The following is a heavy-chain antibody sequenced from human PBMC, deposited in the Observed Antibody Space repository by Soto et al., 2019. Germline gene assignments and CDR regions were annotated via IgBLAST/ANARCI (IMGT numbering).Heavy chain of an antibody. CDR3: AKDQGGGSCFGCPFDP. D-gene: IGHD2-15*01. Sequence: HPGGSLRLSCAASGFTFSNYAMHWVRQPPGKGLEWVSAISGRGDITYYADSVKGRFTVSRDNSKNTLYLQMNSLRAEDTAVYYCAKDQGGGSCFGCPFDPWGQGTLVTVSS. V-gene: IGHV3-23*01. CDR1: GFTFSNYA. J-gene: IGHJ5*02. CDR2: ISGRGDIT.